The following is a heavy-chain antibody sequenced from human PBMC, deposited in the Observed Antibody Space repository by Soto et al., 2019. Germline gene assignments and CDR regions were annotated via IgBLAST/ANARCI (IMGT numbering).Heavy chain of an antibody. CDR1: GYTFTNND. V-gene: IGHV1-18*01. CDR2: ISPYSGKT. D-gene: IGHD3-22*01. CDR3: AREGLLLLPDY. Sequence: QIQLVQSGTEVRKPGASAKVSCKTSGYTFTNNDVCWVRQTPGQGLEWMGWISPYSGKTNYARKFKGRVTMTTDTATSTVYMELTRLTSDDTAVYYCAREGLLLLPDYWGQGTLVTVSS. J-gene: IGHJ4*02.